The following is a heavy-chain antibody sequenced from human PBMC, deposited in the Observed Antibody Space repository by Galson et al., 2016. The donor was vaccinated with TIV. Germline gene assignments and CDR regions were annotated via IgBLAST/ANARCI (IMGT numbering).Heavy chain of an antibody. V-gene: IGHV1-24*01. J-gene: IGHJ4*02. CDR3: ATDVSTQYFDTSGYSPLGF. CDR2: FDPEDGKT. CDR1: GYTLTEVA. Sequence: SGKVSCKVSGYTLTEVAMYWVRQAPGKGLEWMGGFDPEDGKTIYAQRFQGRVTMTEDTSTDTAYMELSSLRSEDTAVYYCATDVSTQYFDTSGYSPLGFWGQGTLVVVSS. D-gene: IGHD3-22*01.